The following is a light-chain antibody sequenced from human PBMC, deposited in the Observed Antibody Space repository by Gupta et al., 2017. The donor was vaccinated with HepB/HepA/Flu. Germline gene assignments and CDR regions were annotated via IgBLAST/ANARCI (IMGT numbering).Light chain of an antibody. Sequence: QSALTQPASVSGTPGQSIAISCTGTSSDVGAYNYVSWYQQHPGKAPKLIIYDVNSRPSGVSHRFSASKSGNTASLTISGRKQEDAADYYYSSDTSTNIHVFGTGTTVTVL. CDR2: DVN. V-gene: IGLV2-14*03. CDR3: SSDTSTNIHV. CDR1: SSDVGAYNY. J-gene: IGLJ1*01.